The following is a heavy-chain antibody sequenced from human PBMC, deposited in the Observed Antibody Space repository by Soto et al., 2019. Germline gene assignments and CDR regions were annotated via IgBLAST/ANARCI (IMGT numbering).Heavy chain of an antibody. Sequence: EVQLVESGGRLVQPGGSLRLSCTASRFTFSTYWMHWVRQDPGKGLLWVSRINSDGSSTNYADSVKGRFTISRDNAKSTLWLQMNSLRAEDTAVYYCASAMGGTRNALNIWGQGTMVTVSS. J-gene: IGHJ3*02. D-gene: IGHD6-19*01. CDR2: INSDGSST. V-gene: IGHV3-74*01. CDR3: ASAMGGTRNALNI. CDR1: RFTFSTYW.